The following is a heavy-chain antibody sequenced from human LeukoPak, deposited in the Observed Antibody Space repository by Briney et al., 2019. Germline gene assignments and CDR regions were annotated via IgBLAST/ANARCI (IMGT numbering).Heavy chain of an antibody. CDR3: ARDRKIYCGSTSCYIDFDY. J-gene: IGHJ4*02. D-gene: IGHD2-2*01. CDR1: GGTFSSYA. V-gene: IGHV1-18*01. CDR2: ISAYNGNT. Sequence: ASVKVSCKASGGTFSSYAISWVRQAPGQGLEWMGWISAYNGNTNYAQKLQGRVTMTTDTSTSTAYMELRSLRSDDTAVYYCARDRKIYCGSTSCYIDFDYWGQGTLVTVSS.